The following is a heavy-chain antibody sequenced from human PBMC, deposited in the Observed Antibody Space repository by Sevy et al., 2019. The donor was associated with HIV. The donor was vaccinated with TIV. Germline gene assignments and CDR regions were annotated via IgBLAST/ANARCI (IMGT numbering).Heavy chain of an antibody. D-gene: IGHD6-13*01. Sequence: SETLSLTCTVSGISISNYYWIWIRQPPGKGLEWIGYIYYTGSSDSNPSLKSRVTTSVDTSKNQFSLKLSSVTAADTAIYYCARGGPNQQQLDYFDSWGQGILVTVSS. CDR3: ARGGPNQQQLDYFDS. V-gene: IGHV4-59*01. CDR2: IYYTGSS. J-gene: IGHJ4*02. CDR1: GISISNYY.